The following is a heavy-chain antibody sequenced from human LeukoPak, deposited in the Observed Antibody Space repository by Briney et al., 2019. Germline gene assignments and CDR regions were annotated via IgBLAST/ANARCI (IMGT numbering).Heavy chain of an antibody. CDR2: IYYSGST. D-gene: IGHD3-3*01. Sequence: PSETLSLTCTVSGGSISSHYWSWIRQPPGKGLEWIGYIYYSGSTNYNPSLKSRVTISVDTSKNQFSLKLSSVTAADTAVYYCARARGGFLGYFDYWGQGTLVIVSS. CDR1: GGSISSHY. J-gene: IGHJ4*02. CDR3: ARARGGFLGYFDY. V-gene: IGHV4-59*11.